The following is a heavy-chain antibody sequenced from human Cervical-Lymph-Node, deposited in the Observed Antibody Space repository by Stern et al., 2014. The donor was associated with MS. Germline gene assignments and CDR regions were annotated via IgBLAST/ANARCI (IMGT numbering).Heavy chain of an antibody. J-gene: IGHJ4*02. D-gene: IGHD6-13*01. V-gene: IGHV1-46*01. CDR2: IKPRNTDT. CDR1: GYTFINYW. Sequence: QVQLVQSGPELKTPGASVKLSCKTSGYTFINYWIHWVRQAPGQGPEWMGIIKPRNTDTIYAQKFQGRVTMTRDTSTSTVYMELRNLRSDDTAIYYCARLEGITADYNDWGQGSLVTVSS. CDR3: ARLEGITADYND.